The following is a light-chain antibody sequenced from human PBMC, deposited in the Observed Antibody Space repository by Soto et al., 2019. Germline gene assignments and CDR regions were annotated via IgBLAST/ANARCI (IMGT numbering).Light chain of an antibody. J-gene: IGLJ1*01. V-gene: IGLV2-14*01. Sequence: QSVLTQPASVSGSPGQSITISCTGTSSDVGDFDCVSWYQQHPGKAPKLMIYEVSDRPSGVSNRFSGSKSGDTASLTISGLQAEDEADYYCGSWDSSLSAYVFGTGTKLTVL. CDR2: EVS. CDR1: SSDVGDFDC. CDR3: GSWDSSLSAYV.